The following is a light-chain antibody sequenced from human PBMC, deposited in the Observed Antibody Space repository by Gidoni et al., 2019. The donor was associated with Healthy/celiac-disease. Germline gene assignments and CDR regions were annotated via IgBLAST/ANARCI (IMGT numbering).Light chain of an antibody. Sequence: DIQMTQSPSSLSASVGDRVTITCRASQSISSYLNWYQQKPGKAPKLLIYAASSLQSGVPSRFSGSGSGADFTLTITSLQPEDFATYYCQQSYSTPRTCXXXTKLEIK. CDR3: QQSYSTPRT. CDR2: AAS. V-gene: IGKV1-39*01. J-gene: IGKJ2*01. CDR1: QSISSY.